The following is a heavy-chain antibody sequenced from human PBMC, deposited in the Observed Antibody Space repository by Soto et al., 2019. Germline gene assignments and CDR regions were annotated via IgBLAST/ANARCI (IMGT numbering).Heavy chain of an antibody. CDR2: IYYSGST. J-gene: IGHJ6*03. V-gene: IGHV4-39*01. CDR3: ARLPLNFDGYMDV. Sequence: SETLSLTCTVSGGSISSSSYYWGWIRQAPGKGLEWIGSIYYSGSTYYNPSLKSRVTISVDTSKNQFSLKLSSVTAADTAVYYCARLPLNFDGYMDVWGKGTTVTVSS. D-gene: IGHD3-9*01. CDR1: GGSISSSSYY.